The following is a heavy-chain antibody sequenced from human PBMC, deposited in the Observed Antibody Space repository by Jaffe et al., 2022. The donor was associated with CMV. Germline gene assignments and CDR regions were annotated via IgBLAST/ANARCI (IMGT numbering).Heavy chain of an antibody. CDR2: IGTAGDT. V-gene: IGHV3-13*01. CDR3: ARVFRRTSAYFDL. CDR1: GFTFSSYD. Sequence: EVQLVESGGGLVQPGGSLRLSCAASGFTFSSYDMHWVRQATGKGLEWVSAIGTAGDTYYPGSVKGRFTISRENAKNSLYLQMNSLRAGDTAVYYCARVFRRTSAYFDLWGRGTLVTVSS. D-gene: IGHD2-21*01. J-gene: IGHJ2*01.